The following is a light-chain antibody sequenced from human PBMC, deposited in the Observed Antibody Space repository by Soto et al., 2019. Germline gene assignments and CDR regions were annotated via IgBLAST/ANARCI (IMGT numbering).Light chain of an antibody. J-gene: IGKJ2*01. V-gene: IGKV1-16*01. Sequence: DLQMTQSPSSLSASVGDRVTITCRASQGINNFLAWFQQKPGKAPKSLIYGASNLQSGVPSRFSGSASGTDFTLTISSLQPEDSATYYCQQYNSYPYTFGQGTKLEIK. CDR3: QQYNSYPYT. CDR1: QGINNF. CDR2: GAS.